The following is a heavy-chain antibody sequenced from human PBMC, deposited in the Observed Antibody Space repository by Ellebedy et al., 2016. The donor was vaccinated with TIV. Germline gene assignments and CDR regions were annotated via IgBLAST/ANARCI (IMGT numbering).Heavy chain of an antibody. D-gene: IGHD4-17*01. CDR1: GFTFSSYA. V-gene: IGHV3-30-3*01. CDR2: ISYDGSNK. CDR3: ARDYGDYEGAFDI. Sequence: GESLKISCAASGFTFSSYAMHWVRQAPGKGLEWVAVISYDGSNKYYADSVKGRFTISRDNSKNTLYLQMNSLRAEDTAVYYCARDYGDYEGAFDIWGQGTMVTVSS. J-gene: IGHJ3*02.